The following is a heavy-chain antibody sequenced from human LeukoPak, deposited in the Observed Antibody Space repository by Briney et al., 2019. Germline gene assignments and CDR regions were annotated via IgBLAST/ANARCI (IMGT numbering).Heavy chain of an antibody. J-gene: IGHJ4*02. CDR1: GGSFSGYY. V-gene: IGHV4-34*01. CDR3: ARLGSRVL. D-gene: IGHD1-26*01. Sequence: SETLSLTCALYGGSFSGYYWSWIRQSPGKGQEWIGQINHSGYTNYKPSLKSRVTMSVDTSKNQFSLKLISMTAADTAVYYCARLGSRVLWGQGTLVTVSS. CDR2: INHSGYT.